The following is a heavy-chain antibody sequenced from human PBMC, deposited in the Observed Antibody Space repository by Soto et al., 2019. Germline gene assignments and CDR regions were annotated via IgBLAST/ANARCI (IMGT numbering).Heavy chain of an antibody. Sequence: QVQLVQSGAEVKTPGASVTVSCRTSGYAFTDSFIHWLRQAPGHGLEWMGMINPLAGRVTYAQTVQGRVTMTKDTSTNTVYLELNSLVPEQTGVYYFARARIGTLNVFDYWGQGTLVTVSS. J-gene: IGHJ4*02. CDR2: INPLAGRV. V-gene: IGHV1-46*01. D-gene: IGHD1-1*01. CDR3: ARARIGTLNVFDY. CDR1: GYAFTDSF.